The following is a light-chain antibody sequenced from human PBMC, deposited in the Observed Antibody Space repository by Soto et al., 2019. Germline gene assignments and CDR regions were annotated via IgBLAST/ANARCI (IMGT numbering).Light chain of an antibody. Sequence: EVGVTQSSATRPWSLGQRATRSCTGTQSVGSGVAWYQQQPGEAPRLLIYCASSRVTGIPARVSGSGSGRDFTLTTSSLQSDDVGASYCQQYNERPPQAFGQGTKVDIK. V-gene: IGKV3-15*01. CDR1: QSVGSG. J-gene: IGKJ1*01. CDR2: CAS. CDR3: QQYNERPPQA.